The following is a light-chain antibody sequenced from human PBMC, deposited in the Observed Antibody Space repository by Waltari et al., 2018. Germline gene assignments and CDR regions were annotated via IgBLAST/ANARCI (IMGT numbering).Light chain of an antibody. CDR2: RND. Sequence: QSVLTQPPSASGTPGQRVTISCSGSSHNIGSNYVHWYQQFPGTAPKLLIYRNDQRPSGVPDRFSGSKSGTSASLAISGLRSEDEADYSCAAWDDSLSGVLFGGGTRLTVL. V-gene: IGLV1-47*01. CDR3: AAWDDSLSGVL. CDR1: SHNIGSNY. J-gene: IGLJ2*01.